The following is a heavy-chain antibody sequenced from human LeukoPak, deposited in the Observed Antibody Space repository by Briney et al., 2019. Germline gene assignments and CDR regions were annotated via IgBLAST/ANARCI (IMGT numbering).Heavy chain of an antibody. CDR3: AKSGGYDITMVRGVLYYFDY. V-gene: IGHV3-15*01. CDR1: GFIFKEAW. Sequence: GGSLRLSCAASGFIFKEAWMTWVRQTPGKRLEWVGRIKSEGDGGGTADYAGPVYGRFTISRDDSKNTLFLHMNSLRAEDTAVYYCAKSGGYDITMVRGVLYYFDYWGQGTLVTVSS. D-gene: IGHD3-10*01. J-gene: IGHJ4*02. CDR2: IKSEGDGGGTA.